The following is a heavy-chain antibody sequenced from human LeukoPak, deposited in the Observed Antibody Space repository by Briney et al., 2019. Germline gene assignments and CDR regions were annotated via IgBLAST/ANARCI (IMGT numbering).Heavy chain of an antibody. J-gene: IGHJ5*02. CDR3: ARGSSWENWFDP. CDR1: GFSLSTSGVG. D-gene: IGHD6-13*01. Sequence: SGPTPVNPTQTLTVTCTFSGFSLSTSGVGVGWIRQPPGKALEWLALIYWNDDKRYSPSLKSRLTITKDTSKNQVVLTMTNMDPVDTATYYCARGSSWENWFDPWGQGTLVTVSS. CDR2: IYWNDDK. V-gene: IGHV2-5*01.